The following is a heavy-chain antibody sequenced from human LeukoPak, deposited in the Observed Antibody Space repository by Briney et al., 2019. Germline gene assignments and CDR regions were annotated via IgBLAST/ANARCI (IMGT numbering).Heavy chain of an antibody. CDR2: ISYDGSNK. Sequence: GRSLRLSCAASGFTFSSYAMHWVRQAPGKGLGWVAVISYDGSNKYYADSVKGRFTISRDNAKNSLYLQMSSLSAEDTAVYYCARLDESEGDYWGQGALVTVSS. V-gene: IGHV3-30-3*01. CDR3: ARLDESEGDY. CDR1: GFTFSSYA. J-gene: IGHJ4*02.